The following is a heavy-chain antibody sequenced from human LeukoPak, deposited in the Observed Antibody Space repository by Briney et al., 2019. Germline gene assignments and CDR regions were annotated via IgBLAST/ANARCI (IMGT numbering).Heavy chain of an antibody. CDR3: AKELKLKPFDY. Sequence: GGSLRLSCAASGFSFSDSGIHWVRQAPGKGLEWVSFIQSDGSDIFYADSVKGRFTISRDNSKNTVFLQMDSLRVEDTAVYYRAKELKLKPFDYWGQGILVAVSS. CDR1: GFSFSDSG. J-gene: IGHJ4*02. V-gene: IGHV3-30*02. CDR2: IQSDGSDI.